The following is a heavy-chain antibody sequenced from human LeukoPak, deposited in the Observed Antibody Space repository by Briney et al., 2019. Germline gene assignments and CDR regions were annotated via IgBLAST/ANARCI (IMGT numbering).Heavy chain of an antibody. CDR2: INHSGST. V-gene: IGHV4-34*01. Sequence: PSETLSLTCAVYGGSFSDYYWSWIRQPPGKGLEWIGEINHSGSTSYNPSLKSRVTISVDTSKNQFSLNLNSVTAADTAVYYCAGLTVFTDRSDDFWGQGTLVTVSS. J-gene: IGHJ4*02. D-gene: IGHD2-21*01. CDR3: AGLTVFTDRSDDF. CDR1: GGSFSDYY.